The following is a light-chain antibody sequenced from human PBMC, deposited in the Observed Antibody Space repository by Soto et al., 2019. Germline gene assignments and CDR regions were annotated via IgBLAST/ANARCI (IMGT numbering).Light chain of an antibody. Sequence: QSALTQPASVSGSPGQSITISCTGTSSDVGGYNYVSWYQQHPGKAPKLMIYDVSNRPSGVSNRFSGSKSCNTASLTISGLQAEDESDYYCSSYTISSAYVFGTGTKLTVL. CDR2: DVS. V-gene: IGLV2-14*01. CDR3: SSYTISSAYV. J-gene: IGLJ1*01. CDR1: SSDVGGYNY.